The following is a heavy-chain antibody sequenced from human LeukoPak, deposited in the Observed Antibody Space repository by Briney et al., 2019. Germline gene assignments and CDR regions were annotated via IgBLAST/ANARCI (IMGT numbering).Heavy chain of an antibody. CDR1: GYTHTELS. J-gene: IGHJ5*02. D-gene: IGHD3-9*01. Sequence: ASVKVSCKVSGYTHTELSMHWVRQAPGKGLEWMGGFDPEDGETIYAQKFQGRVTMTEDTSTDTAYMELSSLRSEDTAVYYCATSGRYYDILTGHNWFDPWGQGTLVTVSS. V-gene: IGHV1-24*01. CDR2: FDPEDGET. CDR3: ATSGRYYDILTGHNWFDP.